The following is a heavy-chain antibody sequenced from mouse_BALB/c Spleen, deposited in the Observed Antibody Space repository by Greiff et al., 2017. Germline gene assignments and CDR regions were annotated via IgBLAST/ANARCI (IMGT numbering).Heavy chain of an antibody. CDR1: GFSLTGYG. CDR2: IWGDGST. Sequence: VMLVESGPGLVAPSQSLSITCTVSGFSLTGYGVNWVRQPPGKGLEWLGMIWGDGSTDYNSALKSRLSISKDNSKSQVFLKMNSLQTDDTARYYCARSIYYYGSSYGFGAMDYWGQGTSVTVSS. J-gene: IGHJ4*01. V-gene: IGHV2-6-7*01. D-gene: IGHD1-1*01. CDR3: ARSIYYYGSSYGFGAMDY.